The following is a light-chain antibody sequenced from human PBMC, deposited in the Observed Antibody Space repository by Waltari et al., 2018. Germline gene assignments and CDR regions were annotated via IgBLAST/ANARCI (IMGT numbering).Light chain of an antibody. CDR3: QQTYSNFRT. CDR2: AAS. V-gene: IGKV1-39*01. Sequence: DIQMTQSPSSLSASVGDIVTITCRASQRISGYLNWYQQRPGQAPKLLIYAASSLESGVPSRLSGSGFGTDFTLTINSLQPEDFAVYYCQQTYSNFRTFGQGTKVDVK. CDR1: QRISGY. J-gene: IGKJ1*01.